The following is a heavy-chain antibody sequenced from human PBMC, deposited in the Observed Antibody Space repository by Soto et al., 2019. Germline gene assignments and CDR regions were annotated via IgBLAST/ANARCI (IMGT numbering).Heavy chain of an antibody. Sequence: GGSLRLSCAASGFTVSSNYMSWVRQAPGKGLEWVSVIYSGGSTYYADSVKGRFTISRDNSKSTLFLQMNSLRAEDTAVYSCARGPRGSYYVLDSWGQGTLVTV. CDR3: ARGPRGSYYVLDS. CDR2: IYSGGST. CDR1: GFTVSSNY. V-gene: IGHV3-53*01. D-gene: IGHD3-10*02. J-gene: IGHJ4*02.